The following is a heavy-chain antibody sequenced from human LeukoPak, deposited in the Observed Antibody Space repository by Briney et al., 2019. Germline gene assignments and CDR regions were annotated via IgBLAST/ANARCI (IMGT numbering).Heavy chain of an antibody. V-gene: IGHV3-48*01. CDR2: ISSSSSTI. CDR1: GFTFSSYS. Sequence: GGSLRLSCAASGFTFSSYSMNWVRQAPGKGLEWVSYISSSSSTIYYADSVKGRFTISRDNSKNTLYLQMNSLRAEDTAVYYCAKDGYGDYEGAFDIWGQGTMVTVSS. D-gene: IGHD4-17*01. J-gene: IGHJ3*02. CDR3: AKDGYGDYEGAFDI.